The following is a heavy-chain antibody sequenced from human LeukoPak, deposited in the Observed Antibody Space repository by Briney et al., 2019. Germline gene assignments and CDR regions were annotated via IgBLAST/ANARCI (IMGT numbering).Heavy chain of an antibody. V-gene: IGHV3-23*01. D-gene: IGHD5-18*01. CDR3: AKLGYPIPHFDY. CDR1: GFTFRSYG. CDR2: ISGSGGST. J-gene: IGHJ4*02. Sequence: QTGGSLRLSCAASGFTFRSYGISWVRQAPGKGLEWVSLISGSGGSTYYADSVKGRFTISRDNSKNTLYLQMNSLRAEDTAVYYCAKLGYPIPHFDYWGQGTLVTVSS.